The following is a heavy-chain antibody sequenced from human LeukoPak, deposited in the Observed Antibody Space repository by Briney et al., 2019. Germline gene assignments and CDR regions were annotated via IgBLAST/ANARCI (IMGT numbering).Heavy chain of an antibody. V-gene: IGHV4-39*01. CDR2: IYYSGTT. CDR3: ARQVSDYYYHYMDV. Sequence: SETLSLTCTVSGGCISTSSYYWGWVRQSPGKGLEWIGNIYYSGTTYCNPSLKSRVTISEDTSRNRFSLMLSSVTAADTAIYYCARQVSDYYYHYMDVWGEGTTVIVSS. J-gene: IGHJ6*03. CDR1: GGCISTSSYY.